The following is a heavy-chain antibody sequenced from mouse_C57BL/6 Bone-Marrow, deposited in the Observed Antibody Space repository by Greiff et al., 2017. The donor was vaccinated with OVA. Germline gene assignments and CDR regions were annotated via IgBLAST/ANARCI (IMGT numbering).Heavy chain of an antibody. J-gene: IGHJ1*03. V-gene: IGHV1-78*01. Sequence: QVQLQQSDAELVKPGASVKISCKVSGYTFTDHTIHWMKQRPEQGLEWIGYIYPRDGSTKYNEKFKGKATLTADKSSSTAYMQLNSLTSEDSAVYFCARGYGSSYHYWYFDVWGTGTTVTVSS. CDR1: GYTFTDHT. D-gene: IGHD1-1*01. CDR3: ARGYGSSYHYWYFDV. CDR2: IYPRDGST.